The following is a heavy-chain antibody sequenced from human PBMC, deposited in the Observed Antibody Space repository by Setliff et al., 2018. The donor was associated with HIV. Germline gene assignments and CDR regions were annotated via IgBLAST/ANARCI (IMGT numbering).Heavy chain of an antibody. D-gene: IGHD6-6*01. Sequence: SETLSLTCTVSGDSISSGGYCWSWIRQPAGQGLEWIGRIYTSGNTNYNPSTKYNPSLKSRVTISVDTSKNQFSLKLSSVTAADTAVYYCASEAWTSYRSSSGYYYYYMDVWGKGTTVTAP. CDR2: IYTSGNT. V-gene: IGHV4-61*10. CDR3: ASEAWTSYRSSSGYYYYYMDV. CDR1: GDSISSGGYC. J-gene: IGHJ6*03.